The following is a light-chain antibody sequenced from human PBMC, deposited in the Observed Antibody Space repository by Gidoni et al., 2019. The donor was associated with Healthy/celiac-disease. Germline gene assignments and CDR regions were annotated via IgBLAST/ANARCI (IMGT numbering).Light chain of an antibody. CDR2: GAS. V-gene: IGKV3-15*01. CDR3: QQYSNWPPFT. CDR1: ETIDYK. Sequence: ETVLTQSPVTLSVSSGERAALSCRASETIDYKLAWYQQKPGQAPRLLIYGASIRATGVPDRFRGRWSGTEFTLTISSLQSEDFAFYYCQQYSNWPPFTFGGGTKVEMK. J-gene: IGKJ4*01.